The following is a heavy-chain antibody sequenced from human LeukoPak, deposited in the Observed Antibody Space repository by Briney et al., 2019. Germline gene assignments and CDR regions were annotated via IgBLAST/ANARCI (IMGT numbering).Heavy chain of an antibody. CDR3: ANEGHSGYDGY. D-gene: IGHD5-12*01. CDR2: IRSKANSYAT. J-gene: IGHJ4*02. V-gene: IGHV3-73*01. CDR1: GFTFSGSA. Sequence: PGGSLRLSCAASGFTFSGSAMHWVRQASGKGLEWVGRIRSKANSYATAYAASVKGRFTISRDDSKNTAYLQMNSLKTEDTAVYYCANEGHSGYDGYWGQGTLVTVSS.